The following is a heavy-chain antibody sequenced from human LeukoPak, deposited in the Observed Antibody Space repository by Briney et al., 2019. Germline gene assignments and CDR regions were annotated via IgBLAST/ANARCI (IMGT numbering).Heavy chain of an antibody. D-gene: IGHD6-6*01. CDR1: GYTFTGYF. CDR3: ARYAGISSSLPPRFDP. J-gene: IGHJ5*02. Sequence: ASVKVSCKASGYTFTGYFMHWVRQAPGQGLEWMGWINPNSGGTNYAQKFQGRVTMTRDTSISTAYMELSRLRSDDTAVYYCARYAGISSSLPPRFDPWGQGTLATVSS. CDR2: INPNSGGT. V-gene: IGHV1-2*02.